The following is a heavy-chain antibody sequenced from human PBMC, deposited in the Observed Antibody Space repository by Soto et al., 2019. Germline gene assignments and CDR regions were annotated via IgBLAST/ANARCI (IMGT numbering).Heavy chain of an antibody. CDR3: ARPGITMVRGVPDYYYHGMDV. Sequence: SETLSLTCAVYGGSFSGYYWSWIRQPPGKGLEWIGEINHSGSTNYNPSLKSRVTISVDTSKNQFSLKLSSVTAADTAVYYCARPGITMVRGVPDYYYHGMDVWGQGTTVSSP. V-gene: IGHV4-34*01. CDR1: GGSFSGYY. J-gene: IGHJ6*02. CDR2: INHSGST. D-gene: IGHD3-10*01.